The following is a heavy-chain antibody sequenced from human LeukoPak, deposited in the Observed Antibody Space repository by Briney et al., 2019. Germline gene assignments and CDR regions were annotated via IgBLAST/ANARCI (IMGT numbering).Heavy chain of an antibody. CDR1: GGSISSSSYY. CDR2: IYYSGST. V-gene: IGHV4-39*01. Sequence: SETLSLTCTVSGGSISSSSYYWGWIRQPPGKGLEWIGSIYYSGSTYYNPSLKSRVTISVDTSKNQFSLKLSSVTAADTAVYYCARGGQWLVLAFDPWGQGTLVTVSS. J-gene: IGHJ5*02. CDR3: ARGGQWLVLAFDP. D-gene: IGHD6-19*01.